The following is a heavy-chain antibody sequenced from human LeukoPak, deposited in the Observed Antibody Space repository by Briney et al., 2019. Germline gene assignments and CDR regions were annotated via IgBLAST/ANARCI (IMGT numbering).Heavy chain of an antibody. J-gene: IGHJ4*02. CDR2: ISYGGSNK. D-gene: IGHD3-22*01. CDR3: ARSQITMIVVVTFFDY. V-gene: IGHV3-30-3*01. Sequence: GGSLRLSCAASGFTFSSYAMHWVRQAPGKGLEWVAVISYGGSNKYYADSVKGRFTISRDNSKNTLYLQMNSLRAEDTAVYYCARSQITMIVVVTFFDYWGQGTLVTVSS. CDR1: GFTFSSYA.